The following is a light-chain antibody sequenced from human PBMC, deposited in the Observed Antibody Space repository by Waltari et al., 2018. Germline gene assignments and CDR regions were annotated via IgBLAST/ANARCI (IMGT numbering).Light chain of an antibody. CDR3: QQYYQWPWT. J-gene: IGKJ1*01. CDR2: GTS. Sequence: EVVMTQSPATLSMSPGERATLSCRAHQSVSGQVAWYQHKVGQAPRLLMFGTSFRATGVPGIFSGSGSGTEFTLTITNLRSEDFAVYYCQQYYQWPWTFGQGTKVEIK. CDR1: QSVSGQ. V-gene: IGKV3-15*01.